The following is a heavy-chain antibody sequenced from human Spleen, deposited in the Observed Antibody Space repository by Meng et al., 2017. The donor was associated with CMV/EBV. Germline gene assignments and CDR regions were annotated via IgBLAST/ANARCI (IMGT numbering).Heavy chain of an antibody. V-gene: IGHV1-2*02. CDR3: ARDGESCSSTSCYTRSNYYYGMDV. D-gene: IGHD2-2*02. CDR2: IHPHRGDT. Sequence: ASVKVSCKASGYTFTAHYFHWVRQAPGQGLEWMGWIHPHRGDTNYAQQFQGRVTLTRDTSINTGYMELRSLRSDDTAVYYCARDGESCSSTSCYTRSNYYYGMDVWGQGTTVTVSS. CDR1: GYTFTAHY. J-gene: IGHJ6*02.